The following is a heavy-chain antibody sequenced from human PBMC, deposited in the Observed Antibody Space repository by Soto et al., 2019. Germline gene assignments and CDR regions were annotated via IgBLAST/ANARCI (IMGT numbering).Heavy chain of an antibody. CDR2: IYHSGST. Sequence: QLQLQKSGSGLVKPSQTLSLTCAVSGGSISSGGYSWSWIRQPPGKGLEWIGYIYHSGSTYYNPSLKSRVTISVDRSKNQFSLKLSSVTAADTAVYYCARARANWGLYGMDVWGQGTTVTVSS. V-gene: IGHV4-30-2*01. J-gene: IGHJ6*02. CDR3: ARARANWGLYGMDV. CDR1: GGSISSGGYS. D-gene: IGHD7-27*01.